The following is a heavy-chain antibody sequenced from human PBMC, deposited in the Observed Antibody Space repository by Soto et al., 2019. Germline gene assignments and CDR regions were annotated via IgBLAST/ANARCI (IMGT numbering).Heavy chain of an antibody. CDR2: ISGSGDYT. CDR1: GFSFDIYA. J-gene: IGHJ6*03. Sequence: GGSLRLACDASGFSFDIYALSWVRQTPGKGLEWVAAISGSGDYTYYTDSVKGRFTISRDNAKNTLYLQMNSLRAEDTAVYYCARDFPAVAPYYYYYYYMDVWGKGTTVTVSS. CDR3: ARDFPAVAPYYYYYYYMDV. V-gene: IGHV3-23*01.